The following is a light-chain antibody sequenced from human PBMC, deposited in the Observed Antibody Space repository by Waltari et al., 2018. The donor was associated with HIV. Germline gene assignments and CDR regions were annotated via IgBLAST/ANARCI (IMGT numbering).Light chain of an antibody. Sequence: QSVLTQPPSASGTPGQSVTIPCSGTSPNIGTNYVYWYQQYPGTAPKPLISRNNMRPSGVPGRFSGSKSGTSASLDISGLRSDDEAEYYCAAWDDTLTVVFGGGTKLTVL. CDR2: RNN. V-gene: IGLV1-47*01. CDR3: AAWDDTLTVV. CDR1: SPNIGTNY. J-gene: IGLJ2*01.